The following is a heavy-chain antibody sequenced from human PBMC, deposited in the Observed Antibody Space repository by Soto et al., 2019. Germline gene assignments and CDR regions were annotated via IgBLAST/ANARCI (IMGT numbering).Heavy chain of an antibody. CDR2: IYYSGST. Sequence: PSETLSLTCTVSGGSISSYYWSWIRQPPGKGLEWIGYIYYSGSTNYNPSLKSRVNISVDTSKNQFSLKLSSVTAADTAVYYCARDQRDYVFWSGYYPAPYYYYYYGMDVWGQGTTVTVSS. CDR1: GGSISSYY. J-gene: IGHJ6*02. V-gene: IGHV4-59*01. CDR3: ARDQRDYVFWSGYYPAPYYYYYYGMDV. D-gene: IGHD3-3*01.